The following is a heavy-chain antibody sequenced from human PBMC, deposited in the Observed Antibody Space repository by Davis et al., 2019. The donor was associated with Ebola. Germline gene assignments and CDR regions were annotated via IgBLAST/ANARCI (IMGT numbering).Heavy chain of an antibody. V-gene: IGHV3-15*01. D-gene: IGHD2-15*01. CDR2: IKSKTDGGTT. CDR1: GFTFSNAW. J-gene: IGHJ6*02. CDR3: ARDTVLYCSGGSCSPYGMDV. Sequence: PGGSLRLSCAASGFTFSNAWMSWVRQAPGKGLEWVGRIKSKTDGGTTDYAAPVKGRFTISRDDSKNTLYLQMNSLKAEDTAVYYCARDTVLYCSGGSCSPYGMDVWGQGTTVTVSS.